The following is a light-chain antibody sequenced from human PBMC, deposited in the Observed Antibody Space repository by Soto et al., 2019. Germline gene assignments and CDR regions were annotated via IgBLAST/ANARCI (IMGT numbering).Light chain of an antibody. CDR3: SSYTSSSTYV. V-gene: IGLV2-18*02. CDR2: EVS. J-gene: IGLJ1*01. Sequence: QSLLPQPPSVSGSPGQSVTISYTGTSSDVGSYNRVSWYQQPPGTAPKLMIYEVSNRPSGVPDRFSGSKSGNTASLTISGLQAEDEADYYCSSYTSSSTYVFGTGTKVTVL. CDR1: SSDVGSYNR.